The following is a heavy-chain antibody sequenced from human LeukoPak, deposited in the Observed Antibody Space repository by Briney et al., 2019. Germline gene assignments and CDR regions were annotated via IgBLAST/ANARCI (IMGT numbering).Heavy chain of an antibody. D-gene: IGHD2-2*01. V-gene: IGHV4-30-4*08. CDR2: IYYSGST. CDR3: ASRSSSSIDY. Sequence: SQTLSLTCTVSGGSISSGDYYWSWIRQPPGKGLGWIGYIYYSGSTYYNPSLKSRVTISVDMSKNQFSLKLSSVTAADTAVYYCASRSSSSIDYWGQGTLVTVSS. CDR1: GGSISSGDYY. J-gene: IGHJ4*02.